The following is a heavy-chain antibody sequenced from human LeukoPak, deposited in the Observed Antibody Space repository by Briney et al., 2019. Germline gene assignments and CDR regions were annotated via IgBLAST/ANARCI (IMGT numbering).Heavy chain of an antibody. Sequence: GGSLRLSCAASGFTFSSYWMSWVRQAPGKGPEWVANIKQDGSEKYYVDSVKGRFTISRDNAKNSLYLHMTSLRAEDTAVYYCARGGAAVDYWGQGTLVTVSS. D-gene: IGHD6-13*01. CDR1: GFTFSSYW. CDR3: ARGGAAVDY. J-gene: IGHJ4*02. V-gene: IGHV3-7*01. CDR2: IKQDGSEK.